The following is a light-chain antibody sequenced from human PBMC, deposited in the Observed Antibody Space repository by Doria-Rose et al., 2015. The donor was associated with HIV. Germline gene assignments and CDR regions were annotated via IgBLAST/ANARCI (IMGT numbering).Light chain of an antibody. V-gene: IGKV1-39*01. Sequence: DIRVTQSPSSLSASVGDRVTITCRASQSISSYLNWYQQKPGKATKLLIYAASSLQSGVPSRFSGSGSGTDFTLTISSLQPEDFATYYCQQSYSTPPYTFGQGTKLEIK. CDR3: QQSYSTPPYT. J-gene: IGKJ2*01. CDR2: AAS. CDR1: QSISSY.